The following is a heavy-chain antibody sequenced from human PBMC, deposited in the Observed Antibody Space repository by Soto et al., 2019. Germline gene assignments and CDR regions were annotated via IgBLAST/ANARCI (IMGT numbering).Heavy chain of an antibody. J-gene: IGHJ4*02. D-gene: IGHD6-19*01. CDR2: ISAYNGNT. CDR3: ARDAQGYSSGWPFDH. V-gene: IGHV1-18*01. Sequence: QVPLVQSGAAVKKPGASVKVSCKASGYTFTSYGISWVRQAPGQGLEWMGWISAYNGNTNYAQKLQGRVTMTTDTSTSTDYMEQRSLRSDDTAVYYCARDAQGYSSGWPFDHWGQGTLVTVSS. CDR1: GYTFTSYG.